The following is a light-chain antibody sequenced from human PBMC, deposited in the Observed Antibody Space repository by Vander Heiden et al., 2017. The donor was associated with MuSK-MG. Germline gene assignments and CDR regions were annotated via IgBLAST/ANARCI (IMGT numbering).Light chain of an antibody. V-gene: IGKV3-11*01. CDR2: GVS. Sequence: DILLTQSPATVSSSPGDRATLSCRASQGVGDCLAWYQQKPGKAPRLLIHGVSKMEGGIPARFSGSGSGTDFSLTISSLQPEDSAIYYCQQRSSWPLAFGEGTKVEI. J-gene: IGKJ4*01. CDR3: QQRSSWPLA. CDR1: QGVGDC.